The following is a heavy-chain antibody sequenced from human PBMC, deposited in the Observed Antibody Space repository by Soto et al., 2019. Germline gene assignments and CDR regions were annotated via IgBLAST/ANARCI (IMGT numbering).Heavy chain of an antibody. D-gene: IGHD4-17*01. Sequence: EVQLVESGGGLVQPGGSLRLSCAASGFTFSSYWMHWVRQAPGKGLVWVSRINSDGSSTSYADSVKGRFTISRDNAKNTLYLQMNSLRAEDTAVYYCARERFSPFDYVASKEDAFDIWGQGTMVTVSS. J-gene: IGHJ3*02. V-gene: IGHV3-74*01. CDR3: ARERFSPFDYVASKEDAFDI. CDR1: GFTFSSYW. CDR2: INSDGSST.